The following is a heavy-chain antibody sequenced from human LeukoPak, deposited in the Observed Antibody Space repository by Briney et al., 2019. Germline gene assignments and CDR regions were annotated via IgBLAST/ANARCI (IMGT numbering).Heavy chain of an antibody. J-gene: IGHJ4*02. CDR3: ARDLGVAGIDY. CDR1: GYTFTSYG. CDR2: ISGYNGNT. Sequence: ASVKVSCKASGYTFTSYGTSWVRQAPGQGLEWMGWISGYNGNTNYAQKFQGRVTMTTDTSTSTAYMELRSLRSDDTAVYYCARDLGVAGIDYWGQGTLVTVSS. V-gene: IGHV1-18*01. D-gene: IGHD3-16*01.